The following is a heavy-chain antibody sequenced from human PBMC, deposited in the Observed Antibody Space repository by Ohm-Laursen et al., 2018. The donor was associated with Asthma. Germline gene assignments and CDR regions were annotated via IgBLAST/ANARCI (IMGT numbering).Heavy chain of an antibody. J-gene: IGHJ4*02. CDR2: ISSSSSTI. CDR3: ARESGYPYFDY. V-gene: IGHV3-48*01. Sequence: SLRLSCAASGFTFSSYSMNWVRQAPGKGLEWVSYISSSSSTIYYADSVKGRFTISRDNAKNSLYLQMNSLRAEDTAAYYCARESGYPYFDYWGQGTLVTVSS. D-gene: IGHD3-22*01. CDR1: GFTFSSYS.